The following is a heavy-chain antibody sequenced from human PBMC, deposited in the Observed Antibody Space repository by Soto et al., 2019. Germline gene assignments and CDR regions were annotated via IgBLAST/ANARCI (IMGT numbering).Heavy chain of an antibody. Sequence: QVQLVQSGAEVKKPGSSVKVSCKASGGTFSSYAISWVRQAPGQGLELMGGIIPISDTTNYAQKFQGRVTITADESTRTAYMELSSLRSEDTAVYYCARSQGSSTSLEIYYYYYYGMDVWGQGTTVTVSS. D-gene: IGHD2-2*01. V-gene: IGHV1-69*01. J-gene: IGHJ6*02. CDR1: GGTFSSYA. CDR2: IIPISDTT. CDR3: ARSQGSSTSLEIYYYYYYGMDV.